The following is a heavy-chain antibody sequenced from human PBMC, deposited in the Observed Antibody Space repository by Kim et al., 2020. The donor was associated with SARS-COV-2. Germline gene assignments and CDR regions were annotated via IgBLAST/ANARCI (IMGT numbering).Heavy chain of an antibody. CDR3: ARQRRNDYGDY. V-gene: IGHV1-2*02. Sequence: TNYAQKFQGRVTMTRDTSISTAYMELSRLRSDDTAVYYCARQRRNDYGDYWGQGTLVTVSS. J-gene: IGHJ4*02. CDR2: T.